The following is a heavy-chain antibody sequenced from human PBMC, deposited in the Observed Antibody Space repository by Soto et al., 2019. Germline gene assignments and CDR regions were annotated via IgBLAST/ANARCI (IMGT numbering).Heavy chain of an antibody. CDR1: GFTFSSYA. CDR2: ISYDGSNK. D-gene: IGHD2-15*01. CDR3: ARDSGPSIVVVVASSAPNGMHV. Sequence: SLRLSCAASGFTFSSYAMHWVRQAPGKGLEWVAVISYDGSNKYYADSVKGRFTISRDNSKNTLYLQMNSLRAEDTAVYYCARDSGPSIVVVVASSAPNGMHVRDPATTVTVSS. J-gene: IGHJ6*02. V-gene: IGHV3-30-3*01.